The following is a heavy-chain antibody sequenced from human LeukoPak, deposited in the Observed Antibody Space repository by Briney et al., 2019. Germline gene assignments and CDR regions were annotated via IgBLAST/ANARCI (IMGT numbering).Heavy chain of an antibody. D-gene: IGHD3-3*01. J-gene: IGHJ6*03. CDR3: ASGELEWNYYYYYMDV. CDR1: GGTFSSYA. V-gene: IGHV1-69*05. CDR2: IIPIFGTA. Sequence: SVKVSCKASGGTFSSYAISWVRQAPGQGLEWMGGIIPIFGTANYAQKFQGRVTITTDESTSTAYMELSSLRSEDTAVYYCASGELEWNYYYYYMDVWGKGTTVTVSS.